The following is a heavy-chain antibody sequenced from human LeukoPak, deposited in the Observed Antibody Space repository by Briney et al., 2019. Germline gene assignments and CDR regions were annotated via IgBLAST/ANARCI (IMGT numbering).Heavy chain of an antibody. CDR3: AKAIAATGRWWIFDY. D-gene: IGHD6-13*01. J-gene: IGHJ4*02. CDR2: ISGSGTST. CDR1: GFTFSSYW. V-gene: IGHV3-23*01. Sequence: PGGSLRLSCAASGFTFSSYWMHWVRQAPGEGLEWVSTISGSGTSTYYTDSVKGRFTISRDNPKNAQYLQMNSLRAEDTAVYYCAKAIAATGRWWIFDYWGQGTLVTVSS.